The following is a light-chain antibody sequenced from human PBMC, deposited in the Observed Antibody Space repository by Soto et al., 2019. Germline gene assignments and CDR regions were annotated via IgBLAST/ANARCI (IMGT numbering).Light chain of an antibody. CDR2: GAS. J-gene: IGKJ3*01. V-gene: IGKV3-20*01. Sequence: EIVLTQSPATLSLSPGERATLSCRASQSVSSTYLAWYQQKPGQAPRLLIYGASSRATDIPDRFSGSGSGTDFTLTISRLEPEDFAVYYCQQYGNSQSFTFGPGTKVDIK. CDR1: QSVSSTY. CDR3: QQYGNSQSFT.